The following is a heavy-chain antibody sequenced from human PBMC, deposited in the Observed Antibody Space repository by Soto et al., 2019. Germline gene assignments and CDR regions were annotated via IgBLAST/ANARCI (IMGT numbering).Heavy chain of an antibody. CDR2: IYYSGST. V-gene: IGHV4-31*03. D-gene: IGHD3-10*01. CDR3: ARDRRDMVRGVLFDY. CDR1: GGSISSGGYY. Sequence: SETLSLTCTVSGGSISSGGYYWSWIRQHPGKGLEWIGYIYYSGSTYYNPSLKSRVTISVDTSKNQFSLKLSSVTAADTAVYYCARDRRDMVRGVLFDYWGQGTLVTVSS. J-gene: IGHJ4*02.